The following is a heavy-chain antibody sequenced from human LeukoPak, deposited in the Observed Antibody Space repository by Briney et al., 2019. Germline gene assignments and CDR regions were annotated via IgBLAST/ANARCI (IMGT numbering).Heavy chain of an antibody. J-gene: IGHJ6*03. CDR1: GGTFSSYA. Sequence: GSSVKVSCKASGGTFSSYAISWVRQAPGQGLEWMGGIIPIFGTANYAQKFQGRVTITADESTSTAYMELSSLRSEDTAVYYCARVRYCSSTSCTYTSPYYYYMDVWGKGTTVTVSS. CDR2: IIPIFGTA. V-gene: IGHV1-69*01. CDR3: ARVRYCSSTSCTYTSPYYYYMDV. D-gene: IGHD2-2*01.